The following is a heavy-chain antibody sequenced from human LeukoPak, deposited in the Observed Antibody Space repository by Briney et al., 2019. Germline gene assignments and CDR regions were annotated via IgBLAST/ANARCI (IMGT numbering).Heavy chain of an antibody. CDR1: GDSVSSGSGG. CDR2: IYYRSQWYS. Sequence: SQTLSLTCDIFGDSVSSGSGGWNWIRQSPSRGLEWLGRIYYRSQWYSDDAVSVKGRISINPDTAKNQFSLHLNSVTPDDTALYYCATLPGGVTTPNPSWGQGTLVTVSS. J-gene: IGHJ5*02. D-gene: IGHD4-17*01. V-gene: IGHV6-1*01. CDR3: ATLPGGVTTPNPS.